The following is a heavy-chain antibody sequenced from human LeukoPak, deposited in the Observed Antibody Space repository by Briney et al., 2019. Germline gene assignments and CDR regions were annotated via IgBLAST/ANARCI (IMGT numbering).Heavy chain of an antibody. V-gene: IGHV3-30*18. D-gene: IGHD3-10*01. CDR3: AKVGRASGSTDH. J-gene: IGHJ5*02. CDR1: GFTFTSYA. Sequence: PGGSLRLSCAASGFTFTSYAMLWVRQAPGQGLEWVAFISYDGRDKYYADSVKGRFTISRDKSKNRLYLQMNSLRSEDTAVYYCAKVGRASGSTDHWGQGTLVTVSS. CDR2: ISYDGRDK.